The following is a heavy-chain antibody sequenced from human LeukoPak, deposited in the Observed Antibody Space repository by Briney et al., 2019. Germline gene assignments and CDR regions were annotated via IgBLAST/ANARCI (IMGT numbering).Heavy chain of an antibody. J-gene: IGHJ4*02. CDR2: ISWDGGST. V-gene: IGHV3-43D*03. CDR1: GFTFDDYA. Sequence: GGSLRLSCAASGFTFDDYAMHWVRQAPGKGLEWVPLISWDGGSTYYADSVKGRFTISRDNSKNSLYLQMNSLRAEDTALYYCAKDLFRYYDSSGYPNPFDYWGQGTLVTVS. D-gene: IGHD3-22*01. CDR3: AKDLFRYYDSSGYPNPFDY.